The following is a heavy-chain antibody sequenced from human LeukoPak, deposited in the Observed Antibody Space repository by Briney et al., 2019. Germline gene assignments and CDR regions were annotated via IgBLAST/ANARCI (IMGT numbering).Heavy chain of an antibody. CDR2: VSGSGDTT. Sequence: GSLRLSCGASGFTFSNYAMNWVRQAPGKGLEWVSAVSGSGDTTYYADSVKGRFTISRDNFNNTLFLQVNSLRAEDAALYYCAKEIRPGWFRLWDYWGQGTLVTVSS. CDR1: GFTFSNYA. V-gene: IGHV3-23*01. J-gene: IGHJ4*02. D-gene: IGHD6-19*01. CDR3: AKEIRPGWFRLWDY.